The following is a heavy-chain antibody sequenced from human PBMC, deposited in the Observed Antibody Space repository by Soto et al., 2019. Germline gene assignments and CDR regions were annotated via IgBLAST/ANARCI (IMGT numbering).Heavy chain of an antibody. V-gene: IGHV3-30*18. J-gene: IGHJ4*02. D-gene: IGHD5-12*01. Sequence: GGSLRLSCAASGFTFSSYGMHWVRQAPGKGLEWVAVVSYDGSNKYYADSVKGRFTISRDNSKNTLYLQMNSLRAEDTAVYYCAKDGREMATILASRGFDYWGQGTLVTVSS. CDR1: GFTFSSYG. CDR2: VSYDGSNK. CDR3: AKDGREMATILASRGFDY.